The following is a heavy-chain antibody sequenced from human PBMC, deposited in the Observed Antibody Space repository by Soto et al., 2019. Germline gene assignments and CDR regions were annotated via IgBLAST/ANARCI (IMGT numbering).Heavy chain of an antibody. Sequence: EVQLVESGGGLVQPGGSLRLSCAASGFTVSSNYMSWVRQAPGKGLEWVSVIYSGGSTYYADSVKGRFTISRDNSKNTLYLQMNSLRAEDTAVYYCARASGYSSGPGSDYYMDVWGKGTTVTVSS. J-gene: IGHJ6*03. CDR1: GFTVSSNY. V-gene: IGHV3-66*01. CDR2: IYSGGST. CDR3: ARASGYSSGPGSDYYMDV. D-gene: IGHD6-19*01.